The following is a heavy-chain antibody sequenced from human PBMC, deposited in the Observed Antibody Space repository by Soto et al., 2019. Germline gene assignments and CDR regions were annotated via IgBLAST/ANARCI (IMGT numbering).Heavy chain of an antibody. D-gene: IGHD1-1*01. Sequence: QVQLVQSGAEVKKPGASVKVSCKASGYTFSTYGFSWVRQAPGQGLEWMGWIGADNGDTNYAQNFQGRVTMTTDTATTTSYMELRSLTSDDTAVYFCARDWKGAEGFVPWGQGTLVTVSS. V-gene: IGHV1-18*01. CDR1: GYTFSTYG. J-gene: IGHJ5*02. CDR3: ARDWKGAEGFVP. CDR2: IGADNGDT.